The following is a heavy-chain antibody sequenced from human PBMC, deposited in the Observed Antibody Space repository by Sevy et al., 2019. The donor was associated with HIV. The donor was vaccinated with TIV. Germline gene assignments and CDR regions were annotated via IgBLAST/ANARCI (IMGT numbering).Heavy chain of an antibody. CDR3: ARGTRGTFDS. CDR2: INSDGGSL. V-gene: IGHV3-74*01. D-gene: IGHD1-1*01. Sequence: GGSLRLSCAASGFTFSSSWMHWVRQVPGKGLVWVSRINSDGGSLRYANSVKGRFTISRDNAKKTLYLQMNSLRAEYTAMYFCARGTRGTFDSWGQGALVTVSS. CDR1: GFTFSSSW. J-gene: IGHJ4*02.